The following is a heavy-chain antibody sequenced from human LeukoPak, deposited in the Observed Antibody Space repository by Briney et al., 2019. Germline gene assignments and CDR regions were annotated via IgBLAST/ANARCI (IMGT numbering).Heavy chain of an antibody. V-gene: IGHV4-34*01. CDR1: GGSFSGYY. CDR2: INHSGST. J-gene: IGHJ3*02. Sequence: SETLSLTCAVYGGSFSGYYWSWIRQPPGKGLEWIGEINHSGSTNYNPSLKSRVTISVDTSKNQFSLKLSSVTAADTAVYYCARERAVAGRTFDIWGQGTMVTVSS. CDR3: ARERAVAGRTFDI. D-gene: IGHD6-19*01.